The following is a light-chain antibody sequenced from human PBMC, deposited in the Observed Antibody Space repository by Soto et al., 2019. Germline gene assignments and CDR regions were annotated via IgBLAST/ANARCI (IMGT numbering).Light chain of an antibody. CDR3: QQYNNWPPWT. CDR2: DAF. CDR1: QSVSSN. J-gene: IGKJ1*01. Sequence: EIVMTQSPTTLSVSPGERATLSCRASQSVSSNLAWYQQKAGQTPRLLIYDAFTRATGIADRFSGSGFGTEYTHTINSLQSEDFAVYYCQQYNNWPPWTFGQGTKVEIK. V-gene: IGKV3-15*01.